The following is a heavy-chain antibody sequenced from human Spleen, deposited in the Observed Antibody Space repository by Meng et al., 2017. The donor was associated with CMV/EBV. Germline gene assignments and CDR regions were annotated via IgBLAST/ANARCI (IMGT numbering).Heavy chain of an antibody. CDR1: GVSFSDYS. V-gene: IGHV4-59*08. Sequence: CTVSGVSFSDYSWTWIRQPPGRGLEWIGYIYSSGTINYNPSLKSRLALSVDTSKNQFSLRLNSVTPADTAMYFCARGQWLVRYFDYWGQGTLVTVSS. CDR2: IYSSGTI. J-gene: IGHJ4*02. CDR3: ARGQWLVRYFDY. D-gene: IGHD6-19*01.